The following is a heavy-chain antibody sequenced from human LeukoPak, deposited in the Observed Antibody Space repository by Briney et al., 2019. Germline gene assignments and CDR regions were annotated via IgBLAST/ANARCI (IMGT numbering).Heavy chain of an antibody. V-gene: IGHV4-34*01. Sequence: SETPSLTCAVYGGSFSGYYWSWIRQPPGKGLEWIGEINHSGSTNYNPSLKSRVTISVDTSKNQFSLKLSSVTAADTAVYYCARVKRRYYFDYWGQGTLVTVPS. D-gene: IGHD3-16*01. J-gene: IGHJ4*02. CDR3: ARVKRRYYFDY. CDR1: GGSFSGYY. CDR2: INHSGST.